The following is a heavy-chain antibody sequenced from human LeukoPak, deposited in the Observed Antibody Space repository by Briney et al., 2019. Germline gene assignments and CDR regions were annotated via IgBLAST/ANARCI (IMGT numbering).Heavy chain of an antibody. CDR3: AKRTLVGATPFDY. Sequence: GGSLRLSCEASGFTFSSYAMSWVRQAPGKGLEWVSGISGSGGSTYYADSVKGRFTISRDNSKNTLYLQMNSLRAEDTAVYYCAKRTLVGATPFDYWGQGTLVTVSS. CDR2: ISGSGGST. CDR1: GFTFSSYA. V-gene: IGHV3-23*01. J-gene: IGHJ4*02. D-gene: IGHD1-26*01.